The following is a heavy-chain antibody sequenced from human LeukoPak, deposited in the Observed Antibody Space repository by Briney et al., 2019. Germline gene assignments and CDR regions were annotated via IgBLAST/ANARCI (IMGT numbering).Heavy chain of an antibody. CDR1: GYTFTSYA. Sequence: ASEKVSCKASGYTFTSYAMHWVRQAPGQRLGWMGWINAGNGNTKYSQKFQGRVTITRDTSASTAYMELSSLRSEDTAVYYCARGERCSSTSCYAMSEYFQHWGQGTLVTVSS. CDR2: INAGNGNT. D-gene: IGHD2-2*01. CDR3: ARGERCSSTSCYAMSEYFQH. J-gene: IGHJ1*01. V-gene: IGHV1-3*01.